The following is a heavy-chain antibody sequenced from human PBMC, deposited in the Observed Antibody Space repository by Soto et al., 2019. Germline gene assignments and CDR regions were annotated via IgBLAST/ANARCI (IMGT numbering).Heavy chain of an antibody. Sequence: HSFTLIGSISGSNSANISAAGDSIKQSPSRGLEWLGRTYYRSKWYNDYAVSVKSRITINPDTSKNQFSLQPNSVTPEDTAVYYCARAFTGVPYYRYVMDVWVQGTTVSVS. D-gene: IGHD1-1*01. CDR3: ARAFTGVPYYRYVMDV. CDR2: TYYRSKWYN. V-gene: IGHV6-1*01. J-gene: IGHJ6*02. CDR1: GSNSANISAA.